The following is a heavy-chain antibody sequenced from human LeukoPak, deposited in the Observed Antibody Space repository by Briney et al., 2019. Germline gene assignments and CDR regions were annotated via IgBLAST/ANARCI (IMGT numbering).Heavy chain of an antibody. Sequence: SETLSLTCAVYGGSFSGYYWSWIRQPPGKGLEWIGEINHSGSTNYNPSLKSRVTMSVDTSKNQFSLKLSSVTAADTAVYYCARDPWYDYTGWGVDPWGQGTLVTVSS. J-gene: IGHJ5*02. D-gene: IGHD3-16*01. CDR3: ARDPWYDYTGWGVDP. CDR2: INHSGST. V-gene: IGHV4-34*01. CDR1: GGSFSGYY.